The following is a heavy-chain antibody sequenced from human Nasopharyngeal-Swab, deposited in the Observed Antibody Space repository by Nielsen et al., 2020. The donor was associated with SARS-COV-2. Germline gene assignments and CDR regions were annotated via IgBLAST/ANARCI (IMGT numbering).Heavy chain of an antibody. CDR3: AKEVGLLWFGELTYYYYGMDV. J-gene: IGHJ6*02. CDR2: ISGSGGST. CDR1: GFPFSSYA. V-gene: IGHV3-23*01. D-gene: IGHD3-10*01. Sequence: GESLKISCAASGFPFSSYAMSWVRQAPGKGLEWVSAISGSGGSTYYADSVEGRFTISRDNSKNTLYLQMNSLRAEDTAVYYCAKEVGLLWFGELTYYYYGMDVWGQGTTVTVSS.